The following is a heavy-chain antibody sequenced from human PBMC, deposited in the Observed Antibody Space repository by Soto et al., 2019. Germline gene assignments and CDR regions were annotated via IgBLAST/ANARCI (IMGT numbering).Heavy chain of an antibody. D-gene: IGHD3-10*02. V-gene: IGHV1-18*01. J-gene: IGHJ4*02. CDR1: GYTFTSYG. CDR3: TRGGRVFGGNYFDY. CDR2: ISNYNGDT. Sequence: QVQLVQSGAEVKKPGASVKVSCKASGYTFTSYGISWVRQAPGQGLEWMGWISNYNGDTNYAQKLXGXGXXTTDTSTSTAYMELRSLKSDATAVYYCTRGGRVFGGNYFDYWGQGTLVTVSS.